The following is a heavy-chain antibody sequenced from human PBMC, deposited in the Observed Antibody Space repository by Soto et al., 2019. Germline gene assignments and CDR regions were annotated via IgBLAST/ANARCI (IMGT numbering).Heavy chain of an antibody. D-gene: IGHD6-13*01. CDR2: INHSGSS. J-gene: IGHJ4*02. CDR1: GESFSGYF. V-gene: IGHV4-34*01. Sequence: QVQLQEWGAGLLKPSETLSLTCAVYGESFSGYFWTWIRQPPGKGLEWIGEINHSGSSNYNPSLKSRLTISVDTSKSQFSLKLSSVTAADTAVYYCARGAGGSSSYIDYWGQGTLVTVSS. CDR3: ARGAGGSSSYIDY.